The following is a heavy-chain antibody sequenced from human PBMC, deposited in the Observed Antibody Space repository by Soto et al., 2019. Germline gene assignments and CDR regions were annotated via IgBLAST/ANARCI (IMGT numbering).Heavy chain of an antibody. CDR3: ARDYYDFWSGYLRGDYYYYYMDV. CDR1: GGTISSYY. CDR2: IYHSGST. D-gene: IGHD3-3*01. V-gene: IGHV4-59*01. Sequence: SETLSLTCTVSGGTISSYYWSWIRQPPGKGLEWIGYIYHSGSTNYNPSLKSRVTISVDTSKNQFSLKLSSVTAADTAVYYCARDYYDFWSGYLRGDYYYYYMDVWGKGTTVTVSS. J-gene: IGHJ6*03.